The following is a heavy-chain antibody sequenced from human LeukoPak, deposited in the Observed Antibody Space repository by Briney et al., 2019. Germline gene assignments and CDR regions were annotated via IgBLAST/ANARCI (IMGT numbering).Heavy chain of an antibody. CDR1: GFTFSSYS. D-gene: IGHD6-19*01. CDR2: ISSSSSYI. J-gene: IGHJ4*02. Sequence: GGSLRLSCAASGFTFSSYSMNWVRQAPGKGLEWVSSISSSSSYIYYADSVKGRLTISRDNAKNSLYLQMNSLRAEDTAVYYCARVGSGWYFDYWGQGTLVTVSS. CDR3: ARVGSGWYFDY. V-gene: IGHV3-21*01.